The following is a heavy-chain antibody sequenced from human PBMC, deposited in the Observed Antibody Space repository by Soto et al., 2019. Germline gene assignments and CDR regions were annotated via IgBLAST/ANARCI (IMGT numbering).Heavy chain of an antibody. D-gene: IGHD3-22*01. CDR3: ARGNTHGYYYMDV. CDR2: FYYSGLT. J-gene: IGHJ6*03. V-gene: IGHV4-59*08. Sequence: QVQLQESGPGLVKPSETLSLTCAVSGASMNTYYWSWIRQPPGKGLEWIGYFYYSGLTNYNPSLKSRVTISLGTSKNQFSLKLSSVTAADTAVYFCARGNTHGYYYMDVWGRGTTVTVSS. CDR1: GASMNTYY.